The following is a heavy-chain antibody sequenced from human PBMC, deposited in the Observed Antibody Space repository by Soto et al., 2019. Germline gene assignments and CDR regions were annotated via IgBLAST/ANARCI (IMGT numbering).Heavy chain of an antibody. J-gene: IGHJ6*02. D-gene: IGHD5-12*01. V-gene: IGHV5-51*01. CDR3: ARHGWHSGYDSYYYGMDV. Sequence: PGEALKISCEGSGYRFTNYWIGWVRQMPGKGLEWMGIIYPGDSDTRYSPSFQGQVTISADKSISTAYLQWSSLKASDTAMYYCARHGWHSGYDSYYYGMDVWGQGTTVTVSS. CDR1: GYRFTNYW. CDR2: IYPGDSDT.